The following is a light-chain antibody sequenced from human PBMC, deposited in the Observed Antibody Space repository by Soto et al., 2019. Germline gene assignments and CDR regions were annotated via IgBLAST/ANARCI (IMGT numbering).Light chain of an antibody. CDR3: GSYTSNTVWV. CDR2: DVS. V-gene: IGLV2-14*01. J-gene: IGLJ3*02. Sequence: QSVLTQPASVSGPPGQSITISCTGTSSDVGGYNYVSWYQQHPGKAPKLMIYDVSNRPSGVSNRFSGSKPVNTASLTISGLQAEDEADYYCGSYTSNTVWVFGGGTKLTVL. CDR1: SSDVGGYNY.